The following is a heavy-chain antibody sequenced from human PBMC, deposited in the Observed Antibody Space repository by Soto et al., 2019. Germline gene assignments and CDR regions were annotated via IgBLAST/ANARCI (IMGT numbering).Heavy chain of an antibody. CDR3: ARDQHLVDGRAGMDV. Sequence: GWALRLSCAASGFTFSNYNFNLVRRAPGKGLEWVSYISRGGGSTYYADSVKGRFTISRDNAKNSLSLHLTSLRDEDTAVYYCARDQHLVDGRAGMDVWGQGTTVTVSX. CDR2: ISRGGGST. V-gene: IGHV3-48*02. CDR1: GFTFSNYN. J-gene: IGHJ6*02. D-gene: IGHD6-13*01.